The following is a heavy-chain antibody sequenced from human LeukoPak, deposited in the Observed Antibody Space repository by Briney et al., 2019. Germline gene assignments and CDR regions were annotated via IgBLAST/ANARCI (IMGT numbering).Heavy chain of an antibody. Sequence: ASVKVSCKTSGYTFTNYDINWVRQATGQGLEWLGWMSPNNGDAGYAQKFQGRVTMTRDTSTNTAYMELSALTSEDTAVYYCARSGVAAAGTYDYWGQGTLVTVSS. V-gene: IGHV1-8*01. CDR3: ARSGVAAAGTYDY. J-gene: IGHJ4*02. CDR1: GYTFTNYD. D-gene: IGHD6-13*01. CDR2: MSPNNGDA.